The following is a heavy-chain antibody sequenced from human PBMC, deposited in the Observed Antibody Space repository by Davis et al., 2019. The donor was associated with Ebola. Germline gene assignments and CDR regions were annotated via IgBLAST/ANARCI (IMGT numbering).Heavy chain of an antibody. D-gene: IGHD4-17*01. V-gene: IGHV3-23*01. CDR2: VGLSADT. CDR1: GFVFSSYV. Sequence: PGGSLRLSCAASGFVFSSYVMSWVRRAPGKGLEWVSTVGLSADTYYADSVKGRFTISRDNSENMLYLQMSTLRVEDTAVYYCARHVDGDFWYFDLWGRGTRVTVSS. J-gene: IGHJ2*01. CDR3: ARHVDGDFWYFDL.